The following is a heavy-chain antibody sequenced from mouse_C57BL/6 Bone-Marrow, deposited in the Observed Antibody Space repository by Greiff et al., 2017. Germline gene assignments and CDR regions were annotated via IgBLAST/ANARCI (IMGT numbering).Heavy chain of an antibody. V-gene: IGHV1-53*01. J-gene: IGHJ1*03. CDR1: GYTFTSYW. CDR2: INPSNGGT. D-gene: IGHD2-2*01. CDR3: GYYGYDGPCWYFDV. Sequence: QVQLQQPGTELVKPGASVKLSCKASGYTFTSYWMHWVKQRPGQGLEWIGNINPSNGGTNYNEKFKSKATLTVDKSSSPAYMQRSSLTSEDSAVYYSGYYGYDGPCWYFDVWGTGTTVTVSS.